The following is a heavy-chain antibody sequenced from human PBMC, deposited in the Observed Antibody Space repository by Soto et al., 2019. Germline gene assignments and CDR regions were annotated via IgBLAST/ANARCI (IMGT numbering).Heavy chain of an antibody. CDR3: ARDLDGLHDDTSGPFPRPG. V-gene: IGHV4-30-4*01. D-gene: IGHD3-22*01. Sequence: SETLSFTCTVSGGSISSDDYYWSWIRQAPGRGLEWIGYIHSSGSIYYNPSLKSRATMSIDTAGNQFSLKVSSVTVADTAVYYCARDLDGLHDDTSGPFPRPGWGQGTLVTVS. CDR1: GGSISSDDYY. CDR2: IHSSGSI. J-gene: IGHJ1*01.